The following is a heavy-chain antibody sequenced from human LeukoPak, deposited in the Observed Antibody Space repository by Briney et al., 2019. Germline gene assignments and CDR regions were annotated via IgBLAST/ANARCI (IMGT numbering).Heavy chain of an antibody. J-gene: IGHJ4*02. V-gene: IGHV4-39*07. CDR2: IYYDGST. Sequence: SETLPLTRSVSGHSNNYSLHWGWIRPPPGKGLEWIGSIYYDGSTYYYPYLKSRVTISVYTSKIQFSLKLSSVTAADAAVYYCARDVGESSSWLSCFDYWGQGRLATVSS. D-gene: IGHD6-13*01. CDR1: GHSNNYSLH. CDR3: ARDVGESSSWLSCFDY.